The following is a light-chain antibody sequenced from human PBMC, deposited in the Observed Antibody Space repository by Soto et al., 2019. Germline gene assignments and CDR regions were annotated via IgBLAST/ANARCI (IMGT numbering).Light chain of an antibody. J-gene: IGLJ3*02. V-gene: IGLV1-40*01. CDR1: RSNIGAGYD. CDR2: GNS. CDR3: QSYDSSLSGWV. Sequence: QPVLTPPPSVSGAPGQRVTISCTESRSNIGAGYDVHWYQQLPGTAPKLLIYGNSNRPSGVPDRFSGSKSGTSASLAITGFQAEDEADYDCQSYDSSLSGWVFGGGTKLTVL.